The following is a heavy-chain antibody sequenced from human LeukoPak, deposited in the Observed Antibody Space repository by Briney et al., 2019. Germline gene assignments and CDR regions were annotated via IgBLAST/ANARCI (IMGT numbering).Heavy chain of an antibody. CDR1: GYSFSSYW. CDR3: ARHGYSRTWFLFDY. J-gene: IGHJ4*02. Sequence: GESLKISCKGSGYSFSSYWIAWVRQMPGKGLEWMGIVYPDDSDTRYSPSFQGQVTISADKSISTAYLQWSSLKASDTAMYYCARHGYSRTWFLFDYWGQGTLVTVSS. CDR2: VYPDDSDT. V-gene: IGHV5-51*01. D-gene: IGHD6-13*01.